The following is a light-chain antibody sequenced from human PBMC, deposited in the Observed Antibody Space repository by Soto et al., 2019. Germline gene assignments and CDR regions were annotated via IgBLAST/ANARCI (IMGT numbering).Light chain of an antibody. J-gene: IGKJ4*01. V-gene: IGKV3-15*01. CDR3: QQYNDWPLT. CDR1: QSVNSN. Sequence: EKVMTQSPAALSVSPGERATLSCRASQSVNSNLAWYQQKAGQAPGLLLYGASTRATGIPARFSGSASGTEFTLTISSLQSEDSALYYCQQYNDWPLTFGGGTKVEIK. CDR2: GAS.